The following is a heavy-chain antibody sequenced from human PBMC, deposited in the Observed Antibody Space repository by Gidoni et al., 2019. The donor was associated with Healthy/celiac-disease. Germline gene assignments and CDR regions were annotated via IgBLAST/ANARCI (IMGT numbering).Heavy chain of an antibody. CDR1: GFTVDDYT. CDR2: ISWDGGST. CDR3: AKAYNFCGHYSAY. D-gene: IGHD3-3*01. Sequence: EGQLVESGGVVVQPGGSRRLSCAAAGFTVDDYTMHWVRQAPGKGLEWVSLISWDGGSTYYADSVQGRFTISRDNSKNSLYLQMNSLRTEDTALYYCAKAYNFCGHYSAYWGQGTLVTVSS. V-gene: IGHV3-43*01. J-gene: IGHJ4*02.